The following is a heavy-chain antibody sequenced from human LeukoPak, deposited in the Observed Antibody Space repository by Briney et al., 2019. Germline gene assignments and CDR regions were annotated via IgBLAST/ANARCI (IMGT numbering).Heavy chain of an antibody. CDR3: GRFHYESGNLLVPFDL. Sequence: GGSLRLSCAASGFIFSNYWMSWVRQVPGKGLEWVANINEDGGRKYYVDSVEGRFTISRDNARNSLDLQMNSLRVEDTAVYYCGRFHYESGNLLVPFDLWGQGTQVTVSS. J-gene: IGHJ4*02. V-gene: IGHV3-7*01. D-gene: IGHD3-22*01. CDR2: INEDGGRK. CDR1: GFIFSNYW.